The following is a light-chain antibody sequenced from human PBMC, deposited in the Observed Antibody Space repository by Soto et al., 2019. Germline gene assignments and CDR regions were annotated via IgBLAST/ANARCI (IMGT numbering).Light chain of an antibody. CDR2: GAS. CDR3: QQYGNSPTT. V-gene: IGKV3-20*01. Sequence: EIVLTQSPGTLSLSPGERATLSCRASQSVSSSYLAWYQQRPGQAPKLLISGASSRATGVPDRFSGSGSGTDFTLTINILEPEDFAVYYCQQYGNSPTTFGQGTKVEIK. J-gene: IGKJ1*01. CDR1: QSVSSSY.